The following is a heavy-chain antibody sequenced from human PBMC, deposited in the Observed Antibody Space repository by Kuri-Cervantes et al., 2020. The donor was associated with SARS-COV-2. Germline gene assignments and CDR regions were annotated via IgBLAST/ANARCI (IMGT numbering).Heavy chain of an antibody. CDR1: GFTFSSYA. V-gene: IGHV3-30-3*01. D-gene: IGHD3-22*01. J-gene: IGHJ4*02. CDR3: ARDSTRWVVVITGYFDY. Sequence: GGSLRLSCAASGFTFSSYAMHWVRQAPGKGLEWVAVISYDGSNKYCADSVKGRFTISRDNSKNTLYLQMNSLRAEDTAVYYCARDSTRWVVVITGYFDYWGQGTLVTVSS. CDR2: ISYDGSNK.